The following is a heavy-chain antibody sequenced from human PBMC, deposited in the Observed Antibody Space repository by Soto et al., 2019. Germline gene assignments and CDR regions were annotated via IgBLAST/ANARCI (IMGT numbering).Heavy chain of an antibody. CDR3: ARVPSSSWYHYFDY. V-gene: IGHV3-11*05. CDR2: ISSSSSYT. J-gene: IGHJ4*02. Sequence: GGSLRLSCAASGFTFSDYYMSWIRQAPGKGLEWVSYISSSSSYTNYADSVKGRFTISRDNAKNSLYLQMNSLRAEDTAVYYCARVPSSSWYHYFDYWGQGTQVTVSS. D-gene: IGHD6-13*01. CDR1: GFTFSDYY.